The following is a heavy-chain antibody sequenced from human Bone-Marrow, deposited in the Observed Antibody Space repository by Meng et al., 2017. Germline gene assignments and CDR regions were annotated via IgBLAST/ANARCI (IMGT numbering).Heavy chain of an antibody. D-gene: IGHD3-9*01. CDR3: SRGGAVRYFDWLSASLDY. V-gene: IGHV1-46*01. Sequence: ASVKVSCKASGYTFTSYYMHWVRQAPGQGLEWMGIINPSGGSTSYAQKFQGRVTMTRDTSTSTVYMELSSLRSEDTAVYYCSRGGAVRYFDWLSASLDYWGQGTLVTVSS. J-gene: IGHJ4*02. CDR1: GYTFTSYY. CDR2: INPSGGST.